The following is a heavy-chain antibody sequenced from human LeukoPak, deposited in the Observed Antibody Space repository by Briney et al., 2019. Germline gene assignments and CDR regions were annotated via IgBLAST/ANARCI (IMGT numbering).Heavy chain of an antibody. V-gene: IGHV3-30*18. CDR3: AKDRSSGPHYYYGMDV. CDR2: VSYLGDDQ. D-gene: IGHD3-22*01. Sequence: GGSLRLSCAASGFTFSSYGIHWVRQSPGKGLEWVAVVSYLGDDQFYAESVKGRFTISRDNSKKTVFLQMNSLRGEDKAVYYCAKDRSSGPHYYYGMDVWGRGTTVIVSS. J-gene: IGHJ6*02. CDR1: GFTFSSYG.